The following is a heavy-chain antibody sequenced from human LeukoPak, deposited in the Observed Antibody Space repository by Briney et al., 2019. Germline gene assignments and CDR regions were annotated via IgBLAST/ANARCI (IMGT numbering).Heavy chain of an antibody. CDR1: GGSFSNYA. V-gene: IGHV1-69*04. J-gene: IGHJ4*02. Sequence: ASVKVSCKASGGSFSNYAFSWVRQAPGQGLEWMGRITPIVDIATYIQKFQGRVTITANKFTSTAYMELSSLTSEDTAVYYCARVGGYSYGGGGGLDYWGQGTLVTVSS. CDR2: ITPIVDIA. CDR3: ARVGGYSYGGGGGLDY. D-gene: IGHD5-18*01.